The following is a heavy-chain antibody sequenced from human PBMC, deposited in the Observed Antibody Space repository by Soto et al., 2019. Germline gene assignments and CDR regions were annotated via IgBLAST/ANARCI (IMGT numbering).Heavy chain of an antibody. CDR2: ISYDGSNK. V-gene: IGHV3-30-3*01. Sequence: QVQLVESGGGVVQPGRSLRLSCAASGFTFSSYAMHWVRQAPCKGLECVAVISYDGSNKYYADSVKGRFTISRDNSKNTLYLQMNSLRAEDTAVYYCARDVGDGYNYNGHFDYWGQGPLVTVSS. D-gene: IGHD5-18*01. CDR1: GFTFSSYA. J-gene: IGHJ4*02. CDR3: ARDVGDGYNYNGHFDY.